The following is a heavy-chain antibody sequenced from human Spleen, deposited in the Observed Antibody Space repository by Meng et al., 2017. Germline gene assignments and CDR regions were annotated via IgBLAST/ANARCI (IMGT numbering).Heavy chain of an antibody. D-gene: IGHD6-13*01. CDR1: GWSFSDYY. J-gene: IGHJ4*02. CDR3: RTTKKNSSSWFSRKVYYFDY. CDR2: INHSGST. V-gene: IGHV4-34*01. Sequence: QSQPQECGAGLLKPSETLSLTCVVSGWSFSDYYWSWIRQPPGKGREWIWEINHSGSTNYNPSLESRATISVDTSQNNLSLKLSSVTAADTAVYYCRTTKKNSSSWFSRKVYYFDYWGQGTLVTVSS.